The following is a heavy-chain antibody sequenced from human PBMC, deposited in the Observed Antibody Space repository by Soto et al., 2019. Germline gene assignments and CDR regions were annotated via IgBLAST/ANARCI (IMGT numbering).Heavy chain of an antibody. J-gene: IGHJ6*02. CDR2: ILPMLGTA. D-gene: IGHD3-10*01. CDR3: ARGGYNPRGYYYGMDV. V-gene: IGHV1-69*12. Sequence: QVHLVQSGAEVKKTGSSVRVSCKASGDTVSSYGIIWVRQAPGQGLECMGGILPMLGTANYAQKFKGRVTINADESTTTTYMELSSLRPEDTAIYYCARGGYNPRGYYYGMDVWGQGTPVTVSS. CDR1: GDTVSSYG.